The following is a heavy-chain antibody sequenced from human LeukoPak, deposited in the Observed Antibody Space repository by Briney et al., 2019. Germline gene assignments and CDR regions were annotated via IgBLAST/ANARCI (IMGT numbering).Heavy chain of an antibody. CDR1: GFTFSSYA. V-gene: IGHV3-23*01. D-gene: IGHD3-3*01. CDR2: ISGSGGST. J-gene: IGHJ3*02. CDR3: AKDDDLWSGYLKAFDI. Sequence: GGSLRLSCAASGFTFSSYAMSWLRQAPGKGLEWVSAISGSGGSTYYADSVKGRFTISRDNSKNTLYLQMNSLRAEDTAVYYCAKDDDLWSGYLKAFDIWGQGTMVTVSS.